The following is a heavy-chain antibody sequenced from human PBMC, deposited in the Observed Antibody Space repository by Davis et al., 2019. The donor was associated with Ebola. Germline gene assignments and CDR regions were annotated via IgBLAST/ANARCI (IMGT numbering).Heavy chain of an antibody. Sequence: SETLSLTCAVYGGSFSGYYWSWIRQPPGKGLEWIGEINHSGSTNYNPSLKSRVTISVDTSKNQFSLKLSSVTAADTAVYYCARTRGYSGYGLFDYWGQGTLVTVPS. CDR1: GGSFSGYY. D-gene: IGHD5-12*01. V-gene: IGHV4-34*01. J-gene: IGHJ4*02. CDR3: ARTRGYSGYGLFDY. CDR2: INHSGST.